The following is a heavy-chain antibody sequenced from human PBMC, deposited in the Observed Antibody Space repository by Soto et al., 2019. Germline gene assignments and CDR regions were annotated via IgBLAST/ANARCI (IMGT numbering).Heavy chain of an antibody. CDR2: ISYDGSNK. Sequence: GSLSLSCAASGFTFSSYGMHWVRQAPGKGLEWVAVISYDGSNKYYADSVKGRFTISRDNSKNTLYLQMNSLRAEDTAVYYCAKVVTGTDYWGQGTLVTVSS. V-gene: IGHV3-30*18. CDR1: GFTFSSYG. CDR3: AKVVTGTDY. J-gene: IGHJ4*02. D-gene: IGHD1-20*01.